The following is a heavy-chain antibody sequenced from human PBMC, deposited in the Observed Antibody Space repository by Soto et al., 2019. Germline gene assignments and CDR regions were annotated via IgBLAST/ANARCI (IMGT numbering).Heavy chain of an antibody. CDR2: IIPILGIA. V-gene: IGHV1-69*02. J-gene: IGHJ4*02. D-gene: IGHD2-15*01. Sequence: QVQLVQSGAEVKKPGSSVKVSCKASGGTFSSYTISWVRQAPGQGLEWMGRIIPILGIANYAQKFQGRVTITADKSTSTAYMGLSSLRSEDTAVYYCASLVVVAAAAYFDYWGQGTLVTVSS. CDR3: ASLVVVAAAAYFDY. CDR1: GGTFSSYT.